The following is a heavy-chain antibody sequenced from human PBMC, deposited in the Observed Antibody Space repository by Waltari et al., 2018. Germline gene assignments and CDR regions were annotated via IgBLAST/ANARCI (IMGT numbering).Heavy chain of an antibody. V-gene: IGHV6-1*01. J-gene: IGHJ3*02. Sequence: QLQQSGPGLVKPSQTLSLTCAISGDSVSSDSAAWNWIRQSPSRGLEWLGRTYYRSKWYNDYAVSVRGRITISPDTSKNHFSLQLNSVTPEDTAVYYCARDNWNDLYIWGQGTMVTVSS. CDR3: ARDNWNDLYI. CDR1: GDSVSSDSAA. D-gene: IGHD1-20*01. CDR2: TYYRSKWYN.